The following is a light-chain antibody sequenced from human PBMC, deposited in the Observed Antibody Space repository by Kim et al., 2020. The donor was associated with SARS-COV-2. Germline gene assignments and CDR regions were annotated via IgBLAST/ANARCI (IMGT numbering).Light chain of an antibody. J-gene: IGKJ4*01. CDR1: QDISND. Sequence: YASVRDRVTITCQASQDISNDLNGYQQKTGKAPKLLIYDASNLETGVPSRFSGSGSGTDFTFTISSLQPEDIATYYCQQYDSPLTFGGGTKVDIK. CDR2: DAS. V-gene: IGKV1-33*01. CDR3: QQYDSPLT.